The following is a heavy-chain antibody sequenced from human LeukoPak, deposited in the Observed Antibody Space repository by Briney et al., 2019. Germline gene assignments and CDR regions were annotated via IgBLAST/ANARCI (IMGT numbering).Heavy chain of an antibody. CDR1: GYTFTSYY. CDR3: ARENSAYYYDSSGYQLDY. CDR2: INPSGGST. J-gene: IGHJ4*02. V-gene: IGHV1-46*01. Sequence: GASVKASCKASGYTFTSYYMHWVRQAPGQGLEWMGIINPSGGSTSYAQKFQGRVTMTRDTSTSTVYMELSSLRSEDTAVYYCARENSAYYYDSSGYQLDYWGQGTLVTVSS. D-gene: IGHD3-22*01.